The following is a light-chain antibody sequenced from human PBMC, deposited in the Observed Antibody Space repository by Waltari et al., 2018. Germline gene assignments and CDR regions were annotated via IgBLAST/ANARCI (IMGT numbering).Light chain of an antibody. Sequence: QSALTQPASVSGSPGQSITISCTGTSSDVGTYNLVSWYHHHPGKAPKLLIYESTKRPSGVSNRISRSKSGIPASLTISGLQAEDEADYYCCSFAGSGPHVVFGGGTKLTVL. J-gene: IGLJ2*01. CDR1: SSDVGTYNL. V-gene: IGLV2-23*01. CDR2: EST. CDR3: CSFAGSGPHVV.